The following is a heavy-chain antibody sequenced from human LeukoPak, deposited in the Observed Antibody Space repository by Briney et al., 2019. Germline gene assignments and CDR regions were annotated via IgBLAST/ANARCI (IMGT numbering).Heavy chain of an antibody. CDR3: AREGPAYGDYFDY. CDR2: IYYSGST. V-gene: IGHV4-59*01. Sequence: SETLSLTCTVSGGSISSYYWSWIRQPPGKGLEWIGYIYYSGSTNYNPSLKSRVTISVDTSKNQFSLKLSSVTAADTAVYYCAREGPAYGDYFDYWGQGTLVTVSS. CDR1: GGSISSYY. J-gene: IGHJ4*02. D-gene: IGHD4-17*01.